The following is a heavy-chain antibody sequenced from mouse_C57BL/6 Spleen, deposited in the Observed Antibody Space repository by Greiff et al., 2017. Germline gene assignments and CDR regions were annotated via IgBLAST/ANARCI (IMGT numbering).Heavy chain of an antibody. D-gene: IGHD1-1*01. J-gene: IGHJ2*01. CDR3: AIISTVDY. CDR1: GYTFSDYY. Sequence: EVQLKESGPVLVKPGASVKMSCTASGYTFSDYYMNWVQQSPGKSLEWIGDINPYNGGTSYNQKFKGKATLPVDKSSSTAYMELNSLTSEDSAVYYCAIISTVDYWGQGTTLTVSS. CDR2: INPYNGGT. V-gene: IGHV1-19*01.